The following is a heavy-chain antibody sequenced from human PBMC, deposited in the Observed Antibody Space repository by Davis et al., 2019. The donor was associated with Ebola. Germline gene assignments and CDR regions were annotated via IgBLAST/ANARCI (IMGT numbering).Heavy chain of an antibody. V-gene: IGHV3-30*02. CDR1: GFTFSSYG. CDR2: IRYDGNIK. J-gene: IGHJ2*01. D-gene: IGHD7-27*01. Sequence: GESLKISCAASGFTFSSYGMHWVRQAPSKGLEWVAFIRYDGNIKYYADSVKGRFTISRDNSKNTLYLQMNTLRAEDTAVYYCAKDGITGVNTWYFDLWGRGTLVTVSS. CDR3: AKDGITGVNTWYFDL.